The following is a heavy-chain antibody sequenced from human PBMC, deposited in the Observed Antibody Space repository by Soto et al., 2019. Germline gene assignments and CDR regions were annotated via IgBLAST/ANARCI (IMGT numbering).Heavy chain of an antibody. CDR3: AAERAEARGYSYGRTLDY. J-gene: IGHJ4*02. CDR2: INSDGTTT. D-gene: IGHD5-18*01. CDR1: GLTFSRHW. V-gene: IGHV3-74*03. Sequence: EVQLVESGGGAIQPGGSLRLSCVASGLTFSRHWMHLVRQVPGKGLVCVSRINSDGTTTANADFVKGRFTISRDNAKNTLYLQMDRLRADDTAIYYCAAERAEARGYSYGRTLDYWGQGALVTVSS.